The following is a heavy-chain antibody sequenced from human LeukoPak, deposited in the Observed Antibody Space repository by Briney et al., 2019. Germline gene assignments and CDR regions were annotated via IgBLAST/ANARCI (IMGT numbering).Heavy chain of an antibody. CDR2: MNPNSGNT. D-gene: IGHD3-9*01. Sequence: ASVKVSCKASGYTFTSYDINWVRQATGQGLEWMGWMNPNSGNTGYAQKFQGRVTMTRNTSISTAYMELSSLRSEDTAVYYCARGGEHYDILTGYRYYYYMDVWGKGTTVTISS. CDR1: GYTFTSYD. J-gene: IGHJ6*03. CDR3: ARGGEHYDILTGYRYYYYMDV. V-gene: IGHV1-8*01.